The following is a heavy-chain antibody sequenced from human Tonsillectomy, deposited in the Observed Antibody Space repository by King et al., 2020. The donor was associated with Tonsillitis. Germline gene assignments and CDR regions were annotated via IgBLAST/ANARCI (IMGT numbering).Heavy chain of an antibody. Sequence: VQLVESGAEVKKPGASVKVSCKASGYTFTSYGISWVRQAPGQGLEWMGCISAYNGSTNYAQKLQGRVTMTTDTSTSTAYMELRSLRSDDTAVYYCARVDIVVVKQADYYGMDVWGQGTTVTVSS. CDR2: ISAYNGST. CDR3: ARVDIVVVKQADYYGMDV. D-gene: IGHD2-2*03. V-gene: IGHV1-18*01. CDR1: GYTFTSYG. J-gene: IGHJ6*02.